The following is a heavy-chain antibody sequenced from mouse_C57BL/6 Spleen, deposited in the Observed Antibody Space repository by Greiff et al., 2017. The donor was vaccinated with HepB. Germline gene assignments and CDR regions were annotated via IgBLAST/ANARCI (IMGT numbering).Heavy chain of an antibody. CDR2: IYWDDDN. CDR3: ARGSANWDSGGGFDY. D-gene: IGHD4-1*01. CDR1: GLSLNTSGLS. V-gene: IGHV8-12*01. J-gene: IGHJ2*01. Sequence: SCQTLSLPCSFSGLSLNTSGLSVSWIRQPSGKGLAWLALIYWDDDNRYNPSLKCQHTITKDTSRIQVFLNITSVDTADTATYYCARGSANWDSGGGFDYWGQGTTLTVSS.